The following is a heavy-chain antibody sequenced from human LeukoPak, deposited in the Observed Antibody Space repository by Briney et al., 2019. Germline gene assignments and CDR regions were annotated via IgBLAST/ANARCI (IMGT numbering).Heavy chain of an antibody. J-gene: IGHJ4*02. CDR3: AKVVHTSSWYSTGH. CDR2: IRYDGSNK. D-gene: IGHD6-13*01. CDR1: GFTFSNFG. Sequence: GGSLRISCAASGFTFSNFGMHWVRQAPGKGLEWVALIRYDGSNKHHADSVKGRFTISRDNSKNTLYLQMNSLRPGDTAVYYCAKVVHTSSWYSTGHWGQGTLVTVS. V-gene: IGHV3-30*02.